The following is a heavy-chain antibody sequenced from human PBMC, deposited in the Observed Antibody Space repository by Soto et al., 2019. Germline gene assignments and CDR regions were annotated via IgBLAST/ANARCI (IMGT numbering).Heavy chain of an antibody. CDR2: IIPVFGII. CDR1: GGNPSNSA. CDR3: AGGRIVVAGSSAYYSMDV. J-gene: IGHJ6*02. Sequence: QVHLLLQSGAEVKKPGSSVKVACKASGGNPSNSAISWVRQAPGQGLEWMGGIIPVFGIISHAQNFQGRVTSTADDSTSTAYMELSSLRSEDTAVYFCAGGRIVVAGSSAYYSMDVWGQGTTVTVS. V-gene: IGHV1-69*01. D-gene: IGHD6-19*01.